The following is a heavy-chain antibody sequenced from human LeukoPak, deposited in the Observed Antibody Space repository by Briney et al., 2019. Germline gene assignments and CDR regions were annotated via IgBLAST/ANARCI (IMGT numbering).Heavy chain of an antibody. CDR2: IYYSGST. V-gene: IGHV4-61*08. CDR1: GGSISSGGYY. J-gene: IGHJ6*03. D-gene: IGHD6-19*01. CDR3: ARTYSSPEYYYYYYMDV. Sequence: SETLSLTCTVSGGSISSGGYYWGWIRQPPGKGLEWIGYIYYSGSTNYNPSLKSRVTISVDTSKNQFSLKLSSVTAADTAVYYCARTYSSPEYYYYYYMDVWGKGTTVTVSS.